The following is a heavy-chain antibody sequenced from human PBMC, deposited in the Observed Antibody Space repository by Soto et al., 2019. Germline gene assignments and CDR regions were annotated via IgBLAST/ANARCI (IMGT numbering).Heavy chain of an antibody. CDR2: ISGTGSSI. D-gene: IGHD4-17*01. J-gene: IGHJ4*02. Sequence: EVQLVESGGGLVQPGGSLRLSCAASGFSLRGYSMSWVRQAPGKGLEWVSYISGTGSSIYADSVKGRFTISRDNAKNSVYLQMNSLGDDDTAVYYCARGAGYGAYGDYWGQGTLVTVSS. CDR1: GFSLRGYS. CDR3: ARGAGYGAYGDY. V-gene: IGHV3-48*02.